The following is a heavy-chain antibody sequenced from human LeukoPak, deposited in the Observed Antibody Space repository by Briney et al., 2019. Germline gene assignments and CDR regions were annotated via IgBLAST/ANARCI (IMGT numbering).Heavy chain of an antibody. V-gene: IGHV3-21*01. D-gene: IGHD2-15*01. CDR3: ARNCSGGSCYAPGYFDL. CDR2: ITSSSSYI. CDR1: GFTFSSYG. Sequence: GRSLRPSCAASGFTFSSYGMHWVRQAPGKGLEWVSSITSSSSYIYYADSVKGRFTISRDNAKNSLYLQMNSLRAEDTAVYYCARNCSGGSCYAPGYFDLWGRGTLVTVSS. J-gene: IGHJ2*01.